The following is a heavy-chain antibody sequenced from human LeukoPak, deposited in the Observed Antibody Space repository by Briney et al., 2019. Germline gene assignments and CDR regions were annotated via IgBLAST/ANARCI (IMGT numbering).Heavy chain of an antibody. V-gene: IGHV3-11*01. Sequence: GGSLRLSCAASEFVFSDYYMSWIRQAPGKGLEWVSYISSSGSTIYYADSVKGRFTISRDNAKNSLYLQMNSLRAEDTAVYYCASSSGTHRRYFDYWGQGTLVTVSS. J-gene: IGHJ4*02. D-gene: IGHD3-10*01. CDR2: ISSSGSTI. CDR1: EFVFSDYY. CDR3: ASSSGTHRRYFDY.